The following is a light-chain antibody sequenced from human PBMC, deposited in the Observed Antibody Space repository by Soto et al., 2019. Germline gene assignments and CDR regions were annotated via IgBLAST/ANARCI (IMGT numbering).Light chain of an antibody. Sequence: QAVVTQPRSVSGSPGQSVTISCTGTSSDVGDYNFVSWYQQHPGKAPKLVIYDVSKRPSGVPDRFSGSKSGNTASLTISGLQADDEADYYCCSYAGSYTYVFGTGTKLTVL. CDR2: DVS. CDR3: CSYAGSYTYV. V-gene: IGLV2-11*01. J-gene: IGLJ1*01. CDR1: SSDVGDYNF.